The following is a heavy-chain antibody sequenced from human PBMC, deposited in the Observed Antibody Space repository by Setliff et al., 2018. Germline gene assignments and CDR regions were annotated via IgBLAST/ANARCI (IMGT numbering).Heavy chain of an antibody. J-gene: IGHJ3*02. D-gene: IGHD3-10*01. CDR2: LKPGDSGI. Sequence: GESLKISCQGSGYTFTNYWIGWVRQMPGKGLEWMGILKPGDSGIRYSPSFQGQVTLSADTSIATAYLHWTSLKASDTAMYYCVRHPYYDAFDIWGQGTMVTVSS. V-gene: IGHV5-51*01. CDR3: VRHPYYDAFDI. CDR1: GYTFTNYW.